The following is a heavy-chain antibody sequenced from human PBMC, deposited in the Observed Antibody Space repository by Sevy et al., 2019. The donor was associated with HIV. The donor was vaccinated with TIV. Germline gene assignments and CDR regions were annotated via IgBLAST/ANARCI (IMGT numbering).Heavy chain of an antibody. V-gene: IGHV3-15*01. Sequence: GGSLRLSCAASGFTFSNAWMSWVRQAPGKGLEWVGRIKSKTDGGTTDYAAPVKGRFTISRDDSINTVYLQVNSLKTEDTAVYYCTTDDTHYDFWSGYRHDYYYYYGMDVWGQGTTVTVSS. CDR3: TTDDTHYDFWSGYRHDYYYYYGMDV. J-gene: IGHJ6*02. CDR1: GFTFSNAW. CDR2: IKSKTDGGTT. D-gene: IGHD3-3*01.